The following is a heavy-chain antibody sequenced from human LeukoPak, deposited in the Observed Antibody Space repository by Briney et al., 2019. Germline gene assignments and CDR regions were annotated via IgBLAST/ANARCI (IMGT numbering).Heavy chain of an antibody. CDR1: GYTFSGYQ. V-gene: IGHV1-2*06. CDR2: MNPSSGVT. D-gene: IGHD2-15*01. CDR3: ASRAASVTLGY. Sequence: ASVKVSCKASGYTFSGYQVHWLRQPPGQGLEWMGRMNPSSGVTNYAQKFQGRVTMTRDTSINTAYLDLSALKSDDTAVYYCASRAASVTLGYWGQGTLVTVSS. J-gene: IGHJ4*02.